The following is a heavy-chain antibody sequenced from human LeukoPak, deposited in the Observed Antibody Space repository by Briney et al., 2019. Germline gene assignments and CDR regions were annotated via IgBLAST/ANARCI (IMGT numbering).Heavy chain of an antibody. CDR3: ARGPRITIFGVVMANDAFDI. CDR2: INPNFGGT. D-gene: IGHD3-3*01. V-gene: IGHV1-2*02. Sequence: ASVKVSCKASGHTFIGYNMHWVRQAPGQGLEWMGWINPNFGGTDYAQRFQGRVTMTRDTSSSTAYMELSRLRFDDTVVYYCARGPRITIFGVVMANDAFDIWGQGTMVTVSS. J-gene: IGHJ3*02. CDR1: GHTFIGYN.